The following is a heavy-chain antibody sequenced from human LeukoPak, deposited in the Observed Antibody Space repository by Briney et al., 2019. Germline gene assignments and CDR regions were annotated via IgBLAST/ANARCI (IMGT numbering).Heavy chain of an antibody. D-gene: IGHD4-17*01. V-gene: IGHV1-18*01. CDR1: GYTGTTYG. J-gene: IGHJ4*02. CDR2: ISGYDGNS. CDR3: ARTVTTSSYYFDY. Sequence: ASVKVSCKASGYTGTTYGVSWVRQAPGQGLEWMGWISGYDGNSNYAQKLRGRVTMTTDTSTSTAYMDLRSLRSDDTALYYCARTVTTSSYYFDYWGQGTLVTVSS.